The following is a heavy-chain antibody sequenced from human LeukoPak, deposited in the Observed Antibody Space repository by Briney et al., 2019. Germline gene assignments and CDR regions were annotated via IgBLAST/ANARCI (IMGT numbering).Heavy chain of an antibody. Sequence: GASVKFSCKASGGTFSSYAISWVRQAPGQGLEWMGRIIPILGIANYAQKFQGRVTITADKSTGTAYMELSSLRSEDTAVYYCARRPRDGYKETAFDIWGQGTMVTVSS. V-gene: IGHV1-69*04. CDR2: IIPILGIA. J-gene: IGHJ3*02. CDR1: GGTFSSYA. D-gene: IGHD5-24*01. CDR3: ARRPRDGYKETAFDI.